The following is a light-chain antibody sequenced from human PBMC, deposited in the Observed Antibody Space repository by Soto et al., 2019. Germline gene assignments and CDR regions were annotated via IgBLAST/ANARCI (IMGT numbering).Light chain of an antibody. V-gene: IGKV3-20*01. CDR2: AVS. Sequence: EIVLTQSPGTLTLSPGESAALSCRASQTISNNYLVWYRQKPGQAPRLLIYAVSSRAAGIQDRFSGSGSGTDFALTIARLEPEDSAVYYCHQHSNSPWTFGQGTRVEI. CDR3: HQHSNSPWT. J-gene: IGKJ1*01. CDR1: QTISNNY.